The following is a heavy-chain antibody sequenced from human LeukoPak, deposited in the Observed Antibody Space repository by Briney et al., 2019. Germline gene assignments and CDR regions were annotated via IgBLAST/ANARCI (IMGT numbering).Heavy chain of an antibody. CDR3: ARDRGSTEFDY. Sequence: AGGSLRLSCAASGFTFRSHWMHWVRHTPGKGLVWVSRIKSDGSSTSYADSVKGRFTTSRDNAKNTLYLQMNSLRAEDTAVYYCARDRGSTEFDYWGQGTLVTVSS. V-gene: IGHV3-74*01. J-gene: IGHJ4*02. D-gene: IGHD1-26*01. CDR2: IKSDGSST. CDR1: GFTFRSHW.